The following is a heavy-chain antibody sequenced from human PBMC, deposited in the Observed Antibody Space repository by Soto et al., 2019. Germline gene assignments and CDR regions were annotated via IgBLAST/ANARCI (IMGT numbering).Heavy chain of an antibody. CDR2: INPSGGST. D-gene: IGHD2-21*01. CDR3: ARVRLVGRRQNNWFDP. CDR1: GYTFTSYY. Sequence: QVQLVQSGAEVKKPGASVKVSCKASGYTFTSYYMHWVRQAPGQGLEWMGIINPSGGSTSYAQKFPGRVTMTRDTSTRTVYMELSRLRSEDTAVYYCARVRLVGRRQNNWFDPWGQGTLVTVSS. V-gene: IGHV1-46*03. J-gene: IGHJ5*02.